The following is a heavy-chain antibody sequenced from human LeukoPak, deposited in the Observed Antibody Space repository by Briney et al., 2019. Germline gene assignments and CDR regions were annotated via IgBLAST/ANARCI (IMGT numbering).Heavy chain of an antibody. CDR2: MNSNSGNT. D-gene: IGHD2-15*01. Sequence: ASVKVSRKASGYTFTSYDINWVRQAPGLGLEWMGWMNSNSGNTGYAQKFQGRLTITRITCITTAYMELSSLRSEDTAVYYCARGASRSFDYWGQGTLVTVSS. V-gene: IGHV1-8*03. CDR3: ARGASRSFDY. CDR1: GYTFTSYD. J-gene: IGHJ4*02.